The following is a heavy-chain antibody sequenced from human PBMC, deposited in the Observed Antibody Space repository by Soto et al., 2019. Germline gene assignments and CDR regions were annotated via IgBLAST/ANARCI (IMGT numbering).Heavy chain of an antibody. V-gene: IGHV4-39*07. D-gene: IGHD3-3*01. Sequence: SETLSLTCTVSGGSISSSSYYWGWIRQPPGKGLEGIGSIYYSGSTYYNPSLKSRVTISVDTTKNQFSLKLSSVTAADTAVYYCARSTHGGDFWSGYYAFDIWGQGTMVTVSS. CDR1: GGSISSSSYY. J-gene: IGHJ3*02. CDR3: ARSTHGGDFWSGYYAFDI. CDR2: IYYSGST.